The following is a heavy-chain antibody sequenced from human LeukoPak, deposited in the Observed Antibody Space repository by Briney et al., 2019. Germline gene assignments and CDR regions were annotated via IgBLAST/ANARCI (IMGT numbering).Heavy chain of an antibody. V-gene: IGHV3-33*01. J-gene: IGHJ3*01. D-gene: IGHD3-10*01. CDR2: IGYDGSNK. CDR3: ARDRFMVRGVMVGTFDL. CDR1: GFTFTNAW. Sequence: GGSLRLSCVTSGFTFTNAWMSWVRQAPGKGLEWVAVIGYDGSNKYDADSVKGRFTTSRDNSKNMMYLQMNSLRAEDTAVYYCARDRFMVRGVMVGTFDLWGQGTMVTVSS.